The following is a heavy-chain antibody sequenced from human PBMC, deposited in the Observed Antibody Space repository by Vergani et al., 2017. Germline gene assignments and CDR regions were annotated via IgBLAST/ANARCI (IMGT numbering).Heavy chain of an antibody. J-gene: IGHJ4*02. CDR3: ARVGGAYYDFWSGYYHLDY. CDR1: GYTFTSYG. CDR2: ISAYNGNT. D-gene: IGHD3-3*01. V-gene: IGHV1-18*04. Sequence: QVQLVQSGAEVKKPGASVKVSCKASGYTFTSYGISWVRQAPGQGLEWMGWISAYNGNTNYAQKLQGRVTMTTDTSTSTAYMELRSLRSDDTAVYYCARVGGAYYDFWSGYYHLDYWGQGTLVTVSS.